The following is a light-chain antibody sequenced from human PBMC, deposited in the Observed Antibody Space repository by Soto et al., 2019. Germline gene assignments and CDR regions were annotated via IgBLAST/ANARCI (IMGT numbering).Light chain of an antibody. J-gene: IGLJ2*01. Sequence: QSALTQPPSASGSPVQSVTLSCTGSSSDVGGYEHVSWYQQHPGRVPKPLIYDVSKRLSGVPDRFSGSKSGNTASLTVSGLQAEDEADYYCSSYAGSDNMIFGGGTKVTVL. CDR3: SSYAGSDNMI. V-gene: IGLV2-8*01. CDR1: SSDVGGYEH. CDR2: DVS.